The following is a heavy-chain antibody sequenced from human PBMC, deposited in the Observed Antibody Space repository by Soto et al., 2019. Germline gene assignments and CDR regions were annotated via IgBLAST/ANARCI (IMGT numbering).Heavy chain of an antibody. Sequence: QVQLVESGGGVVQPGRSLRLSCAASGFTFSSYGMHWVRQAPGKGLEWVAVIWYDGSNKYYADSVKGRFTISRDNSKNTLYLQMNSLRAEDTAVYYCARGDIVVVPAAAYFDYWGQGTLVTVSS. D-gene: IGHD2-2*01. CDR3: ARGDIVVVPAAAYFDY. CDR2: IWYDGSNK. V-gene: IGHV3-33*01. CDR1: GFTFSSYG. J-gene: IGHJ4*02.